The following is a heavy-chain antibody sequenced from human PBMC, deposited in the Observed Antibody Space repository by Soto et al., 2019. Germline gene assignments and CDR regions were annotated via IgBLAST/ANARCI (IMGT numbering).Heavy chain of an antibody. CDR2: IKQDGSEK. CDR1: GFTFSSYW. Sequence: EVQLVESGGGLVQPGGSLRLSCAASGFTFSSYWMSWVRQAPGKGLEWVANIKQDGSEKYYVDSVKGRFTISRENAKNSLYLQMNSLRAEDTAVYYCASGKCIAGGRGYFDYWGQGTLVTVAS. CDR3: ASGKCIAGGRGYFDY. D-gene: IGHD6-13*01. J-gene: IGHJ4*02. V-gene: IGHV3-7*01.